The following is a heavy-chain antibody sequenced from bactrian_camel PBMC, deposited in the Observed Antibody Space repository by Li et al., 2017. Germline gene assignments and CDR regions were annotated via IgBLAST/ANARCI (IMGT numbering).Heavy chain of an antibody. CDR3: AATLSYYMAYISY. D-gene: IGHD2*01. CDR1: GSIYGGAC. J-gene: IGHJ4*01. Sequence: HVQLVESGGGSVQAGGSLRLSCGASGSIYGGACVGWLRQAPGKEREGVAAIDSDGAASYADSVKGRFTVSRDNATNTLSLQMNSLKPEDTAVYYCAATLSYYMAYISYWGLGTQVTVS. CDR2: IDSDGAA. V-gene: IGHV3S26*01.